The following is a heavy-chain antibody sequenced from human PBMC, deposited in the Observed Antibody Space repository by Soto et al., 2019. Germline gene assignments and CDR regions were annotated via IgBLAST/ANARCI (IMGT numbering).Heavy chain of an antibody. D-gene: IGHD1-26*01. CDR3: ARDTNYQSGSAYYDVFDL. CDR1: GFMFRSYW. Sequence: DEQLVESGGGLVQPGGSLRLSCAASGFMFRSYWMTWFRQAPGKGLEWVANIGEDGGEEHYVDSVKGRFSVSRYNAKESLYLQMNSLRGEDTAMYFCARDTNYQSGSAYYDVFDLWGQGTMVTVSS. CDR2: IGEDGGEE. J-gene: IGHJ3*01. V-gene: IGHV3-7*05.